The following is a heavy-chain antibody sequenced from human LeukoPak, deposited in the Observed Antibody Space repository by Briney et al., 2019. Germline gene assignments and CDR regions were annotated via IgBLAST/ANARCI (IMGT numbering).Heavy chain of an antibody. CDR3: ARDINFVPDF. CDR2: ISAYNGDT. V-gene: IGHV1-18*01. CDR1: GLTFTSYG. Sequence: ASVKVSCKASGLTFTSYGFSWVREAPGQGLEWMGWISAYNGDTNYAQTFQGRATLTTDTSTTTVYMELRSLRSDDTAVYYCARDINFVPDFWGQGTLVTVSS. D-gene: IGHD3-9*01. J-gene: IGHJ4*02.